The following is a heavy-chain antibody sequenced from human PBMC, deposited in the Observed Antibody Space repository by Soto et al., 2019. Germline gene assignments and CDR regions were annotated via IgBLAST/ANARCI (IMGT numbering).Heavy chain of an antibody. Sequence: PGGSLRLSCAASGFTFSSYGMHWVRQAPGKGLEWVAVISYDGSNKYYADSVKGRFTISRDNSKNTLYLQMNSLRAEDTAVYYCAKDFYYGSGSSVWGQGTLVTVSS. D-gene: IGHD3-10*01. CDR2: ISYDGSNK. CDR3: AKDFYYGSGSSV. J-gene: IGHJ4*02. V-gene: IGHV3-30*18. CDR1: GFTFSSYG.